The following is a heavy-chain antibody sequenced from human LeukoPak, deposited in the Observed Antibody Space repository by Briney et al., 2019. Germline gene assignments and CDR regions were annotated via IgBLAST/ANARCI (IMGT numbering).Heavy chain of an antibody. V-gene: IGHV3-30-3*01. Sequence: PGRSLRLSCAASGFTFSSYTMHWVRQAPGKGLDWVAVISKDGSTKYYADSVKGRLTISRDNSKNMLYLQMNSLRPEDTAVYYCARGGDLKYCSGGSCYSVDYWGQGTLVTVSS. CDR2: ISKDGSTK. CDR3: ARGGDLKYCSGGSCYSVDY. D-gene: IGHD2-15*01. CDR1: GFTFSSYT. J-gene: IGHJ4*02.